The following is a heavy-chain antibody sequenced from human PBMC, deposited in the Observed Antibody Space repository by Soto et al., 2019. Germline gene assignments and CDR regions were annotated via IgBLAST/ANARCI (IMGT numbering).Heavy chain of an antibody. J-gene: IGHJ4*02. CDR1: GFTFSTYD. CDR2: INRASIYI. D-gene: IGHD4-17*01. Sequence: LRLSCVASGFTFSTYDMNWVRQAPGKGLEWVSSINRASIYIYYADSVRGRFTISRDNAKNSLYLQMDSLRVEDTAVYYCARRTVTTYHYFDYWGQGTLVTVSS. V-gene: IGHV3-21*01. CDR3: ARRTVTTYHYFDY.